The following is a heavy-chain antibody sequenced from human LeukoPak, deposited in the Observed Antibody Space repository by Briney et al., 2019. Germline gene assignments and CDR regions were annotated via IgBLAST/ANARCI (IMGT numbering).Heavy chain of an antibody. V-gene: IGHV1-24*01. D-gene: IGHD3-22*01. CDR2: FDPEDGET. Sequence: ASVKVSCKVSGYTLTELSMHWVRQAPGKGLEWMGGFDPEDGETIYAQKFQGRVTMTRDTSISTAYMELSSLRSEDTAVYYCARGYYDSSGQSNGDAFDIWGQGTMVTVSS. CDR3: ARGYYDSSGQSNGDAFDI. CDR1: GYTLTELS. J-gene: IGHJ3*02.